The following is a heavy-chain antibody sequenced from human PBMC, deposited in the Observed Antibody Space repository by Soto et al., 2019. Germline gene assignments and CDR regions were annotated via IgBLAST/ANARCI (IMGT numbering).Heavy chain of an antibody. V-gene: IGHV3-23*01. D-gene: IGHD2-2*01. J-gene: IGHJ4*02. Sequence: GGSLRLSCVASGFTFSSYTMTWVRQAPGKGLEWVSSVTGSGSATYYADSVEGRFTISRDNSKYTLYVQMNSLRAEDTALYYCARGILPTVSYFEYWGQGTLVTVSS. CDR1: GFTFSSYT. CDR3: ARGILPTVSYFEY. CDR2: VTGSGSAT.